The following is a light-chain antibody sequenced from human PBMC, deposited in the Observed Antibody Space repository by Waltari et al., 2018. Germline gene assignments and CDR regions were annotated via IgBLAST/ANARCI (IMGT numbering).Light chain of an antibody. Sequence: DIQMTQSPSAMSASVGDRVTIPCRASQGISNSLAGFQQKPGKVPKRLIYLASSLQSGVPSRFSGSGSRTEFTLSISSLQPEDFATYYCLQYNTYPWTFGQGTKVEIK. J-gene: IGKJ1*01. CDR1: QGISNS. CDR2: LAS. V-gene: IGKV1-17*03. CDR3: LQYNTYPWT.